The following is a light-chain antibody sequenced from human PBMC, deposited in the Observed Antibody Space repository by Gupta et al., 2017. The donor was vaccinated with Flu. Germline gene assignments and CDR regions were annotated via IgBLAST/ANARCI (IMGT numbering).Light chain of an antibody. CDR2: AAS. V-gene: IGKV1-9*01. CDR1: QGISSY. J-gene: IGKJ5*01. Sequence: DIQLTQSPSFLSASVGDRATITCRASQGISSYLAWYQQKPGKAPKLLIYAASTVQSGVPSRFSGSGSGTEFTLTISSLQPEDFATYYCQHRNSSPFTFGQGTQVDIK. CDR3: QHRNSSPFT.